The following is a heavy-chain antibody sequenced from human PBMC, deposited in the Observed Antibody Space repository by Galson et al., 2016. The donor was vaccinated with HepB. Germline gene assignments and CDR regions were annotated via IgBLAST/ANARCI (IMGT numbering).Heavy chain of an antibody. V-gene: IGHV1-2*06. D-gene: IGHD6-13*01. CDR2: INPRSGDT. J-gene: IGHJ4*02. Sequence: SVKVSCKASGYIFTDYYMHWVRQAPGQGLEWMGRINPRSGDTSYAQEFQGRVTMTRDTSITTFYMDLSGLRSDDTAVYYCAKKVGYRNTWYPFDYWGQGSLVTVSS. CDR1: GYIFTDYY. CDR3: AKKVGYRNTWYPFDY.